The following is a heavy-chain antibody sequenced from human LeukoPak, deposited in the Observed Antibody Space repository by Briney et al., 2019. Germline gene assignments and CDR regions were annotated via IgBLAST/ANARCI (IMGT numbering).Heavy chain of an antibody. V-gene: IGHV3-30-3*01. CDR3: ARVSGSYLGKDFDY. CDR1: GFTFGSYA. D-gene: IGHD1-26*01. Sequence: QPGRSLRLSCAASGFTFGSYAMHWVRQAPGKGLEWVAVITYDGSNKYYADSVKGRFTISRDNSKNTLYLQMNSLRAEDTAVYYCARVSGSYLGKDFDYWGQGTLVTVSS. J-gene: IGHJ4*02. CDR2: ITYDGSNK.